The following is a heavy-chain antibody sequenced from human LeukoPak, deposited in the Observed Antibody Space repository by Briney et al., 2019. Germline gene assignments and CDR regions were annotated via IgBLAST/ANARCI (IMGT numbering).Heavy chain of an antibody. V-gene: IGHV4-4*02. CDR3: ARLKDRRMIPLTRITTGYMDV. D-gene: IGHD3-22*01. CDR2: IYHSGST. J-gene: IGHJ6*03. CDR1: GGSISSSNW. Sequence: NPSGTLSLTCAVSGGSISSSNWWSWVRQPPGKGLEWIGEIYHSGSTNYNPSLKSRVTIAVDKSKNQFSLKLSSVTAADTAVYYCARLKDRRMIPLTRITTGYMDVWGKGTTVTISS.